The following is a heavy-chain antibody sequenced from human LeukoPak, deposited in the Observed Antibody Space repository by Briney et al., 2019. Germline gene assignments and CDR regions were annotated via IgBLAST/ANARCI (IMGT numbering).Heavy chain of an antibody. CDR3: ARDLYGDYAFDY. V-gene: IGHV3-21*01. CDR2: ISSGSNYI. D-gene: IGHD4-17*01. CDR1: GFTFSSYS. Sequence: GGSLRLSCAAPGFTFSSYSMNWVRQAPGKGLEWVSSISSGSNYIYYADSVKGRFTISRDSAKNSLYLQMNSLRAEDMAVYYCARDLYGDYAFDYWGQGTLVTVSS. J-gene: IGHJ4*02.